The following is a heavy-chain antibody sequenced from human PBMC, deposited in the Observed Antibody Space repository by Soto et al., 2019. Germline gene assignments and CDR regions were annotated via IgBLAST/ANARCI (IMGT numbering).Heavy chain of an antibody. CDR3: ARGSGSFVYGMDV. CDR1: GYDFTAFF. J-gene: IGHJ6*02. CDR2: INPRTGST. D-gene: IGHD3-10*01. V-gene: IGHV1-46*01. Sequence: ASVKVSCTASGYDFTAFFIHWVRQAPGQGLEWLGRINPRTGSTSYAQKFQGRVTMTRDTSTSTVFMEVGSLRSEDTAVFYCARGSGSFVYGMDVWGQGTKVTVSS.